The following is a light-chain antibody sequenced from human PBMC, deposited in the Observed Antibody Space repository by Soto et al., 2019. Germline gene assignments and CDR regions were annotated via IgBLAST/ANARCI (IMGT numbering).Light chain of an antibody. J-gene: IGLJ1*01. Sequence: QLVLTQPPSASGTPGQRVTISCSGSSSNIGSNVVNWYQQLPGTAPKLLVYSYNQRPSGVPDRFSGSKSGTSASLAISGLQSEDEADYYCAVWDDSLNGFYVFGTGTKLTVL. CDR3: AVWDDSLNGFYV. V-gene: IGLV1-44*01. CDR1: SSNIGSNV. CDR2: SYN.